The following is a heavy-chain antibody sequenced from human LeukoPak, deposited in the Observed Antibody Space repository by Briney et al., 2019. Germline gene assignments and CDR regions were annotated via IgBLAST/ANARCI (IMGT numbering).Heavy chain of an antibody. V-gene: IGHV3-7*01. Sequence: GGSLRLSCAASGFTFTNYWMSWVRQAPGKGLEWVANIKHDGSETGYVESVVGRFTVSRDNAKNSIFLQLNNMRAEDTAVYYCARDPETQRGRDGLDSWGQGTLVTVSS. D-gene: IGHD1-14*01. CDR1: GFTFTNYW. CDR2: IKHDGSET. J-gene: IGHJ4*02. CDR3: ARDPETQRGRDGLDS.